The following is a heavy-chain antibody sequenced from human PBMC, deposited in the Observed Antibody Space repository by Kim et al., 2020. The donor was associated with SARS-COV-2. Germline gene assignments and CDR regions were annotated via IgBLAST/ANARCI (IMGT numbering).Heavy chain of an antibody. V-gene: IGHV4-4*07. CDR2: IFTSGIT. Sequence: RQPAGKGLEWIGRIFTSGITSYSPSLKSRVTMSVDTSKNQFSLKLRLTSVTAADTAVYYCARGSNWFDPWGQGTLVTVSS. J-gene: IGHJ5*02. CDR3: ARGSNWFDP.